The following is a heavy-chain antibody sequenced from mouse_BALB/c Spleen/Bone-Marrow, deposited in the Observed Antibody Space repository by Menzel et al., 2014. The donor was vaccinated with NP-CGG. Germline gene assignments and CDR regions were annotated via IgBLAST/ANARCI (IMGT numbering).Heavy chain of an antibody. Sequence: QVQLQQSGAELARPGASVKLSCKASGYTFTSYWMHWVKQRPGQGLEWIGAIYPGDGDTRYTQKFRGKATLTADKSSNTAYMQLSSLTSEDSAVYFCASPYGNYDAMDYWGQGTSVTVSS. CDR3: ASPYGNYDAMDY. CDR2: IYPGDGDT. J-gene: IGHJ4*01. CDR1: GYTFTSYW. D-gene: IGHD2-1*01. V-gene: IGHV1-87*01.